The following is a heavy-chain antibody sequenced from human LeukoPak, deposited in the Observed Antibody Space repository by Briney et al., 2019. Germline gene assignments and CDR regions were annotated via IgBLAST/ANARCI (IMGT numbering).Heavy chain of an antibody. Sequence: GGSLRLSCAASGFTFDVYTMHWVRQAPGKGLEWVSLISWDGDSTYYADSVKGRFTISRDNSKNSLYLQMNSLRTEDTALYYCAKDMDKAAADYYFDYWGQGTLVTVSS. J-gene: IGHJ4*02. CDR3: AKDMDKAAADYYFDY. CDR2: ISWDGDST. V-gene: IGHV3-43*01. CDR1: GFTFDVYT. D-gene: IGHD6-13*01.